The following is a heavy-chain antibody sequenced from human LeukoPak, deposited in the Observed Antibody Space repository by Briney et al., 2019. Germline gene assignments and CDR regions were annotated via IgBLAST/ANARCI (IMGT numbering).Heavy chain of an antibody. J-gene: IGHJ4*02. CDR1: GFTFSTYA. CDR3: ASTSGASWGDY. V-gene: IGHV3-30-3*01. D-gene: IGHD3-16*01. CDR2: ISYDGNNI. Sequence: SLRLSCAASGFTFSTYALHWVRQAPGKGLEWVAVISYDGNNIYYVDSVKGRFTISRDNSKNTLYLQMNSLRAEDTAVYFCASTSGASWGDYWGQGTLVTVSS.